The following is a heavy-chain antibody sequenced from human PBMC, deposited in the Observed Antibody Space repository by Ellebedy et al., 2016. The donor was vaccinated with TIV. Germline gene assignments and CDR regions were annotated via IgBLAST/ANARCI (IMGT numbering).Heavy chain of an antibody. CDR3: AREGNSSSSVDY. D-gene: IGHD6-6*01. CDR1: GYTFTGYY. CDR2: INPNSGGT. J-gene: IGHJ4*02. Sequence: ASVKVSXXASGYTFTGYYMHWVRQAPGQGLGWMGWINPNSGGTNYAQKFQGRVTMTRDTSISTAYMELSRLRSDDTAVYYCAREGNSSSSVDYWGQGTLVTVSS. V-gene: IGHV1-2*02.